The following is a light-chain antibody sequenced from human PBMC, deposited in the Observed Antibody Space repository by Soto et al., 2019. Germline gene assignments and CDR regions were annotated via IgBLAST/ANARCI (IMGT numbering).Light chain of an antibody. Sequence: EIVLTQSPATLSLSPGERATLSCRASQSVSSYLAWYQQKPGQAPRLLIYDASNRATGIPARLSGSGSGTDFTLTISSLEPEDFAVYYCQQRRNWPETFGQGTKLEIK. CDR3: QQRRNWPET. CDR2: DAS. CDR1: QSVSSY. V-gene: IGKV3-11*01. J-gene: IGKJ2*01.